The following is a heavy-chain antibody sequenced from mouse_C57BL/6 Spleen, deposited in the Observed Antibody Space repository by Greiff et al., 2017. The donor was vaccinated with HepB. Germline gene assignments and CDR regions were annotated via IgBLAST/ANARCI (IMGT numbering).Heavy chain of an antibody. J-gene: IGHJ1*03. CDR2: IRNKANGYTT. CDR3: ARYPVCYWYFDV. CDR1: GFTFTDYY. Sequence: EVKLMESGGGLVQPGGSLSLSCAASGFTFTDYYMSWVRQPPGKALEWLGFIRNKANGYTTEYSASVKGRFTISRDNSQSILYLQMNALRAEDSATYYCARYPVCYWYFDVWGTGTTVTVSS. V-gene: IGHV7-3*01.